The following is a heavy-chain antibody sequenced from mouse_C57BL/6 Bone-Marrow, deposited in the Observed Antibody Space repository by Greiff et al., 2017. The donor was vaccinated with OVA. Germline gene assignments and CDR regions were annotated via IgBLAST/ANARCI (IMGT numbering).Heavy chain of an antibody. J-gene: IGHJ2*01. CDR3: ARLRCGNSVDF. D-gene: IGHD2-1*01. CDR2: IYPGSCNT. CDR1: GYTFTDYY. V-gene: IGHV1-76*01. Sequence: QVQLQQSGAELVRPGASVKLSCKASGYTFTDYYINWVKQRPGQGLEWIARIYPGSCNTYYNEKCKGKATLTAEKSSSPAYMQLSGLTAEDTAVYYCARLRCGNSVDFWGQGTTLTVSA.